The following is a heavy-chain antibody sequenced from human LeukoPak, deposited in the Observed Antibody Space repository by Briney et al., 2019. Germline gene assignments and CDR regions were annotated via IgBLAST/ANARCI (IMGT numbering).Heavy chain of an antibody. CDR3: ARETRSWNGYDYSYHGMDV. J-gene: IGHJ6*02. D-gene: IGHD1-1*01. V-gene: IGHV1-18*01. CDR1: GGTFISYA. Sequence: ASVKVSCKASGGTFISYAISWVRQAPGQGLEWMGWISVNSGNTNYAQKFQARVTMTTDTSTSTAYMELRSLRSGDTAVYYCARETRSWNGYDYSYHGMDVWGQGTTVTVSS. CDR2: ISVNSGNT.